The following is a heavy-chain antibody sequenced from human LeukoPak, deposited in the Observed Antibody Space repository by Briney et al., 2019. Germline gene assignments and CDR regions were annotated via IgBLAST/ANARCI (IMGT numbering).Heavy chain of an antibody. Sequence: SETLSLTCSVSGGSISSYYWSWIRQPPGKGLEWIGYIYYSGSTNYNPSFKSRVTISVDTSKNQFSLKLSSVTAADTAVYCCARGDYGGNSYYYYYGMDVWGQGTTVTVSS. CDR1: GGSISSYY. V-gene: IGHV4-59*08. CDR3: ARGDYGGNSYYYYYGMDV. D-gene: IGHD4-23*01. J-gene: IGHJ6*02. CDR2: IYYSGST.